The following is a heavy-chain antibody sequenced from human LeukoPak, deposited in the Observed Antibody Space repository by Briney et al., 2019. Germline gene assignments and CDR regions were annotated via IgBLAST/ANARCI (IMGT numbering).Heavy chain of an antibody. Sequence: SETLSLSCAASGGSISSYYWSWIRQPPGKGLEWIGNIYYTGSTKYNPSPKSRVTISFAESKNKISLKLNSMTGADTTVYYSARAFSSGWYPYSIGGLWFDYWGQGTLVTVSS. J-gene: IGHJ4*02. V-gene: IGHV4-59*01. CDR1: GGSISSYY. CDR2: IYYTGST. CDR3: ARAFSSGWYPYSIGGLWFDY. D-gene: IGHD6-19*01.